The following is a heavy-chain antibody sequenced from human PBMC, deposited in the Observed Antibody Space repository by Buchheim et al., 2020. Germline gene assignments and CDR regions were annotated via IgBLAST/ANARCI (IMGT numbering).Heavy chain of an antibody. V-gene: IGHV3-15*01. J-gene: IGHJ5*02. CDR2: IKTKTDGGTT. CDR3: ARGPYSSSSGDNWFDP. CDR1: GFTFSNAW. D-gene: IGHD6-6*01. Sequence: EVQLVESGGGLVKPGGSLRLSCEVSGFTFSNAWMSWVRQAPGKGLEWVGRIKTKTDGGTTDYAAPVKGRFTISRDDSKNTLYLQMNSLKTEDTAVYYCARGPYSSSSGDNWFDPWGQGTL.